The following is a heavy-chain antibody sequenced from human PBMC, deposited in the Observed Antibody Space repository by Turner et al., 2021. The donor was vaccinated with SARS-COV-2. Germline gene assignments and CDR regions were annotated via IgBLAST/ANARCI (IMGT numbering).Heavy chain of an antibody. Sequence: QVQLVQSGAEVKKPGASVTVSCTASGYTFTGYYMHWVRQAPGQGLEWMGWINPNSGGTNYVQKFQGRVTMTRDTSISTAYMEVSRLRSDDTAVYYCYRGPDAFDIWGQGTMVTVSS. J-gene: IGHJ3*02. CDR2: INPNSGGT. V-gene: IGHV1-2*02. D-gene: IGHD4-4*01. CDR3: YRGPDAFDI. CDR1: GYTFTGYY.